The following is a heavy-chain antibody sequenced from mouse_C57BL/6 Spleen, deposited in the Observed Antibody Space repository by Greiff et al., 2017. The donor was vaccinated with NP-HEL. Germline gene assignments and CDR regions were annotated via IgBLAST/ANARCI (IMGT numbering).Heavy chain of an antibody. CDR1: GFTFSNYW. J-gene: IGHJ1*03. CDR3: TAIYYDYDPYWYFDV. V-gene: IGHV6-3*01. D-gene: IGHD2-4*01. Sequence: EVKVVESGGGLVQPGGSMKLSCVASGFTFSNYWMNWVRQSPEKGLEWVAQIRLKSDNYATHYAESVKGRFTISRDDSKSSVYLQMNNLRAEDTGIYYCTAIYYDYDPYWYFDVWGTGTTVTVSS. CDR2: IRLKSDNYAT.